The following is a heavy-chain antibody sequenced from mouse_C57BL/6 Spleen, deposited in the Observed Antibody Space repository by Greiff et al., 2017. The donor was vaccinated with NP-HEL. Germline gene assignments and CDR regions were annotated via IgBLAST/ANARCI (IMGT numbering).Heavy chain of an antibody. D-gene: IGHD2-4*01. Sequence: DVKLVESEGGLVQPGSSMKLSCTASGFTFSDYYMAWVRQVPEKGLEWVANINYDGSSTYYLDSLKSRFIISRDNAKNILYLQMSSLKSEDTATYYCARDLNYDGTYYAMDYWGQGTSVTVSS. V-gene: IGHV5-16*01. J-gene: IGHJ4*01. CDR3: ARDLNYDGTYYAMDY. CDR2: INYDGSST. CDR1: GFTFSDYY.